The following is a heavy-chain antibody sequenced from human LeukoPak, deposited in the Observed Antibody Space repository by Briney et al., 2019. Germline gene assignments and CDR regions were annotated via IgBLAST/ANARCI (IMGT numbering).Heavy chain of an antibody. CDR1: GGSVSSGSYY. CDR3: ARGVIAAAGILDY. V-gene: IGHV4-61*01. CDR2: IYYSGST. D-gene: IGHD6-13*01. J-gene: IGHJ4*02. Sequence: SETLSLTCTVSGGSVSSGSYYWSWIRQPPGKGLEWIGYIYYSGSTNYNPSLKSRVTISVDTSKNQFSLKLSSVTAADTAVYYCARGVIAAAGILDYWGQGTLVTVSS.